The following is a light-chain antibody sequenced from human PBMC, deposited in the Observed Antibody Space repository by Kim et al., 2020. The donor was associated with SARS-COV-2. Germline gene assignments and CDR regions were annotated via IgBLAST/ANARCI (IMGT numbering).Light chain of an antibody. CDR1: QSVSSSN. J-gene: IGKJ1*01. Sequence: EIVLTQSPGTLSLSPGERATLSCRASQSVSSSNLAWYQQKPGQAPRLLIYGASGRATGIPDRFSGSGSGTDFTLTISRLEPEDFAVYYCQQYGSLPGTFGQGTKVDIK. CDR2: GAS. V-gene: IGKV3-20*01. CDR3: QQYGSLPGT.